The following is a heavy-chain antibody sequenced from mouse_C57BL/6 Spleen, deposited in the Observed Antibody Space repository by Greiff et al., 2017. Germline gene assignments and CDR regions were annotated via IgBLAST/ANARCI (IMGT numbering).Heavy chain of an antibody. Sequence: QVQLKQSGPELVKPGASVKISCKASGYAFSSSWMNWVKQRPGQGLEWIGRIYPGDGDTNYNGKFKGKATLTADKSSSTAYMQLSSLTSEDSAVYFCARYGTGTCFDYWGQGTTLTVSS. CDR3: ARYGTGTCFDY. CDR2: IYPGDGDT. D-gene: IGHD4-1*01. J-gene: IGHJ2*01. CDR1: GYAFSSSW. V-gene: IGHV1-82*01.